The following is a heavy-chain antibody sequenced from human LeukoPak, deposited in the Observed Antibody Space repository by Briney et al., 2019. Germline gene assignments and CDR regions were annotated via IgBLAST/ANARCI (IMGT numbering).Heavy chain of an antibody. D-gene: IGHD3-10*01. CDR1: GHIFTAYY. V-gene: IGHV1-2*02. CDR3: ATYYSDTSARD. Sequence: EASVKVSCKASGHIFTAYYMFWVRQAPGQGLEWMGWINPNSGGTNLAPNFQGRVTLTSDTSISTAYMELSGLTSDDTAVYFCATYYSDTSARDWGQGTLVTVSS. J-gene: IGHJ4*02. CDR2: INPNSGGT.